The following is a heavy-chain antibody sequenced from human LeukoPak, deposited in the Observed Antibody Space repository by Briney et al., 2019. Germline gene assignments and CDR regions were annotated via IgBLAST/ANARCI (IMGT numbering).Heavy chain of an antibody. CDR1: GFTFSDYY. CDR2: ISSSGSTI. J-gene: IGHJ6*02. V-gene: IGHV3-11*01. CDR3: ARDSLELFTKYYYYGMDV. D-gene: IGHD3-3*01. Sequence: GGSLRLSCAASGFTFSDYYMSWIRQAPGKGLEWVSYISSSGSTIYYADSVTGRFTITRDNAKNSLYLQMNSLRAEDTAVYYCARDSLELFTKYYYYGMDVWGQGTTVTVSS.